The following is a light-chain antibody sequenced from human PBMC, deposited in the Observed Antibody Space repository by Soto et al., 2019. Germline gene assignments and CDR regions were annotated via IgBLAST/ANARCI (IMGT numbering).Light chain of an antibody. CDR2: GGS. CDR3: QQYKKWPRT. Sequence: PGERATLSCRASQSVSSYLAWYQQKPGQAPRLLIYGGSSRATGIPDRFSGSGSGTEFTLTISSLQSEDFAVCYCQQYKKWPRTFGHGTKVDIK. J-gene: IGKJ1*01. CDR1: QSVSSY. V-gene: IGKV3D-15*01.